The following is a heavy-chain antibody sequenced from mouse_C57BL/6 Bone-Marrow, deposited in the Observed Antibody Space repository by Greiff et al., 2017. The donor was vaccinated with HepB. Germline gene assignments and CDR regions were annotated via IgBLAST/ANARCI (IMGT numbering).Heavy chain of an antibody. CDR1: GYTFTSYG. CDR2: IYIGNGYT. CDR3: ASAFTTVVAPRYFDV. V-gene: IGHV1-58*01. J-gene: IGHJ1*03. D-gene: IGHD1-1*01. Sequence: EVKLVESGAELVRPGSSVKMSCKTSGYTFTSYGINWVKQRPGQGLEWIGYIYIGNGYTEYNEKFKGKATLTSDTSSSTAYMQLSSLTSEDSAIYFCASAFTTVVAPRYFDVWGTGTTVTVSS.